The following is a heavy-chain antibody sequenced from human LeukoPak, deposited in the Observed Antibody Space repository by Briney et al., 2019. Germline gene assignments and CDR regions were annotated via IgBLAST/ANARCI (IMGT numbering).Heavy chain of an antibody. CDR1: GGSISSYY. CDR3: ARQVGLDWLREWFDP. J-gene: IGHJ5*02. CDR2: IYYSGST. V-gene: IGHV4-59*12. D-gene: IGHD3-9*01. Sequence: SETLSLTCTVSGGSISSYYWSWIRQPPGKGLEWIGYIYYSGSTNYNPSLKSRVTISVDTSKNQFSLKLSSVTAADTAVYYCARQVGLDWLREWFDPWGQGTLVTVSS.